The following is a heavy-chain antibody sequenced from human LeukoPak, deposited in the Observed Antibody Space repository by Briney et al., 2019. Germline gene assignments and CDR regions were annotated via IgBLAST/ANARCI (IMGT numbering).Heavy chain of an antibody. CDR3: ARDGTEFREIDY. CDR2: IWYDGSNK. V-gene: IGHV3-33*01. J-gene: IGHJ4*02. CDR1: GFTFSSYG. Sequence: GGSLRLSCAASGFTFSSYGMHWVRQAPGKGLEWVAVIWYDGSNKYYADSVKGRFTISRDNSKNTLYLQMNSLRAEDTAVYYCARDGTEFREIDYWGQGTLVTVSS. D-gene: IGHD3-10*01.